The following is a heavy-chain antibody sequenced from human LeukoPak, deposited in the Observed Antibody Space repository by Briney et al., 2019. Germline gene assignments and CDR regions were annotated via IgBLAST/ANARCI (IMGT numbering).Heavy chain of an antibody. CDR1: GYSFSTYW. J-gene: IGHJ4*02. Sequence: GESLKISCKGSGYSFSTYWIGWVRQMPGKGLEWMGIIYPGDSDTRYSPSFQGQVTISADKSISTAYLQWSSLKASDTAMYYCARHGLTDYYDSSGSWGYWGQGTLVTVSS. CDR2: IYPGDSDT. D-gene: IGHD3-22*01. CDR3: ARHGLTDYYDSSGSWGY. V-gene: IGHV5-51*01.